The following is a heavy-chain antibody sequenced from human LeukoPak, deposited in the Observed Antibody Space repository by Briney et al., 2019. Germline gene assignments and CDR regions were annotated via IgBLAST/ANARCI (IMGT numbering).Heavy chain of an antibody. D-gene: IGHD1-14*01. J-gene: IGHJ4*02. Sequence: KASETLSLTCPVSGGPIISYSWSWIGQPPGKGLEWIGYINYSGSTKYNPSLKSRVTMSVDTSKNQFSLKLSSVTAADTAMYYCAREGRQEYVYFYHWGQRSLVTVSS. CDR3: AREGRQEYVYFYH. CDR1: GGPIISYS. CDR2: INYSGST. V-gene: IGHV4-59*01.